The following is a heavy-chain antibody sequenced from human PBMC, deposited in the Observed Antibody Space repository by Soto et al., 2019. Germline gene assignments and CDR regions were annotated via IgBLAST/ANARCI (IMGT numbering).Heavy chain of an antibody. D-gene: IGHD2-15*01. V-gene: IGHV1-8*02. Sequence: ASVKVSCKASGGTFSSYAISWVRQATGQGLEWMGWMNPNTGYTANAQKFQGRVTMTRNISISTVYMELSSLSSEDTAVYYCARSPPPGVVVAATGDNWFDPWGQGTLVTVSS. CDR1: GGTFSSYA. J-gene: IGHJ5*02. CDR3: ARSPPPGVVVAATGDNWFDP. CDR2: MNPNTGYT.